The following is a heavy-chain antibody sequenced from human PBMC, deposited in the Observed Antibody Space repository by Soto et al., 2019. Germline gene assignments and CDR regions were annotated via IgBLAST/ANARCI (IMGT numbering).Heavy chain of an antibody. CDR2: IHHSGSA. Sequence: SETLSLTCTVSGGPISSGGYYWSWVRQFPGKGLEWIGYIHHSGSAYYNPSLESRVTISVDTSKNQFSLKLTSVTAADTAVYYCARAGNRNSAYFDPWGQGIPVTVSS. CDR1: GGPISSGGYY. CDR3: ARAGNRNSAYFDP. J-gene: IGHJ5*02. V-gene: IGHV4-31*03. D-gene: IGHD1-7*01.